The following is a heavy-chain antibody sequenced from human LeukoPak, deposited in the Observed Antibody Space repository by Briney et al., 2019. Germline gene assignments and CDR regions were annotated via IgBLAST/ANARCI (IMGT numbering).Heavy chain of an antibody. V-gene: IGHV3-21*01. CDR3: ARGPSVTVTTSCDY. CDR1: GFTFSSYS. J-gene: IGHJ4*02. D-gene: IGHD4-17*01. Sequence: GGSLRLSCAASGFTFSSYSKNWVRHAPAKGLGWGSYISSIWSYIYYADSVRGRFSTSRDITENSLYLQMNSRRAQDTPVYYCARGPSVTVTTSCDYWGQGTPVTLSS. CDR2: ISSIWSYI.